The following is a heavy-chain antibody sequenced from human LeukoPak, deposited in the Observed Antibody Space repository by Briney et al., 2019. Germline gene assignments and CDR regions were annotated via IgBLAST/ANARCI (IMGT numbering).Heavy chain of an antibody. D-gene: IGHD5-24*01. Sequence: ASVKVSCKVSGYTLAELSLHWVRPAPGKGLEWMGGFDPEDGETIYAQKFQGRVTMTEDTSTDTAYMELSSLRSEDTAVYYCATASGATISFDYWGQGTLVTVSS. J-gene: IGHJ4*02. CDR1: GYTLAELS. CDR3: ATASGATISFDY. V-gene: IGHV1-24*01. CDR2: FDPEDGET.